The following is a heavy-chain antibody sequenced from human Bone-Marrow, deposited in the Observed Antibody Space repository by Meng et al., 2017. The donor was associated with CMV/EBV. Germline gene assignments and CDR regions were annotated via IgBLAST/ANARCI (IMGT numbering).Heavy chain of an antibody. V-gene: IGHV1-2*02. Sequence: ASVKVSCKASGYTFTGYYMHWVRQAPGQGLEWMGWINPNSGGTNYAQKFQGRVTMTRDTSISTAYMELSRLRSDDTAVYYCARAGGYCSSTSCYTPDYWGQGKLVNVHS. CDR1: GYTFTGYY. CDR3: ARAGGYCSSTSCYTPDY. CDR2: INPNSGGT. D-gene: IGHD2-2*02. J-gene: IGHJ4*02.